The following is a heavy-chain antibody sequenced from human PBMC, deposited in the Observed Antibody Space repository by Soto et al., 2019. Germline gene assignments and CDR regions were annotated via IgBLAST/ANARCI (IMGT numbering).Heavy chain of an antibody. CDR2: VHISGHS. J-gene: IGHJ5*01. D-gene: IGHD1-1*01. Sequence: SETLSLTCTLSGGSVRAPDWWNWVRQSPDKGLEWIAEVHISGHSNYNPSLRSRVSVSIDSSKNQFYLNLNSVTAADTAIYYCARVRQGCSANNCYFDPWGQGTQGTVPQ. CDR3: ARVRQGCSANNCYFDP. CDR1: GGSVRAPDW. V-gene: IGHV4-4*02.